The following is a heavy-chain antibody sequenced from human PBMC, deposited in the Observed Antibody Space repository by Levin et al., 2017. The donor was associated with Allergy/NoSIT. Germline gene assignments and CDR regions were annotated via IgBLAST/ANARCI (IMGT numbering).Heavy chain of an antibody. V-gene: IGHV3-23*01. CDR3: GPTGYSSSWYPFDY. J-gene: IGHJ4*02. CDR2: ISGSGGST. D-gene: IGHD6-13*01. Sequence: GESLKISCAASGFTFSSYAMSWVRQAPGKGLEWVSAISGSGGSTYYADSVKGRFTISRDNSKNTLYLQMNSLRAEDTAVYYCGPTGYSSSWYPFDYWGQGTLVTVSS. CDR1: GFTFSSYA.